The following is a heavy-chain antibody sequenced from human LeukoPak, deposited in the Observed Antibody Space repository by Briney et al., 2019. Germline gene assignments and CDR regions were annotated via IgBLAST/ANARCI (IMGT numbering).Heavy chain of an antibody. CDR1: GFTFSSYA. D-gene: IGHD5-18*01. CDR2: ISESGDGI. CDR3: AKGGYTYAYGS. J-gene: IGHJ5*02. V-gene: IGHV3-23*01. Sequence: PGGSLRLSCAASGFTFSSYAMSWVRQAPRKGLEWVSAISESGDGIFYSDSAKGRFTISRDNSKNTLYLQMNSLRADDTAVYYCAKGGYTYAYGSWGQGTLVTVSS.